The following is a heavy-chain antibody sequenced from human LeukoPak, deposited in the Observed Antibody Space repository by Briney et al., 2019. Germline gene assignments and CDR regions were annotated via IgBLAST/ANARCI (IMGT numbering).Heavy chain of an antibody. CDR2: IRYDGGNI. Sequence: GGSLRLSCAASGLTFSSLGMHWVRQAPGKGLEWVAFIRYDGGNIHYADSVKGRFTISRDNSKNTLYLQMNSLRAEDTAVYYCAKVRGGGYYFDYWGQGTLVTVSS. CDR3: AKVRGGGYYFDY. V-gene: IGHV3-30*02. D-gene: IGHD3-10*01. CDR1: GLTFSSLG. J-gene: IGHJ4*02.